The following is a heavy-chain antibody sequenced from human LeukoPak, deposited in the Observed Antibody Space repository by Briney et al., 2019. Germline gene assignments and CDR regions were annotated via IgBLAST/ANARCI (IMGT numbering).Heavy chain of an antibody. CDR1: GGTFSSYA. CDR3: ASSGRFGELLFFDY. V-gene: IGHV1-69*10. D-gene: IGHD3-10*01. Sequence: ASVTVSCKASGGTFSSYAISWVRQAPGQGLEWMGRIIPILGIANYAQKFQGRVTITADKSTSTAYMELSSLRSEDTAVYYCASSGRFGELLFFDYWGQGTLVTVSS. CDR2: IIPILGIA. J-gene: IGHJ4*02.